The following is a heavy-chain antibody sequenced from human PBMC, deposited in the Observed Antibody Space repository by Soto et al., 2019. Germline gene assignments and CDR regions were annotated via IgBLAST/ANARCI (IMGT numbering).Heavy chain of an antibody. Sequence: PGGSLRLSCAASGFTFDDYAMHWVRQAPGKGLEWVSGISWNSGSIGYADSVKGRFTISRDNAKNSLYLQMNSLRAEDTALYYCAKGEGYCSSTSCPNWFDPWGQGTLVTVSS. CDR2: ISWNSGSI. CDR1: GFTFDDYA. J-gene: IGHJ5*02. CDR3: AKGEGYCSSTSCPNWFDP. D-gene: IGHD2-2*01. V-gene: IGHV3-9*01.